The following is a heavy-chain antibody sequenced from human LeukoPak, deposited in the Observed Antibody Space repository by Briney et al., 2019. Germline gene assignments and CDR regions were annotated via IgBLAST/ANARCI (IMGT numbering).Heavy chain of an antibody. CDR1: GFTFSSYS. CDR2: ISSSSTTI. V-gene: IGHV3-48*01. D-gene: IGHD4-17*01. J-gene: IGHJ4*01. Sequence: GGSLRLSCAASGFTFSSYSMMWVRQAPGKGLEWVSYISSSSTTIHYADSVKGRFTISRDNAKNSVYLQMNSLRPEDTALYYCSTDPRSLLYWGHGTLVTVSS. CDR3: STDPRSLLY.